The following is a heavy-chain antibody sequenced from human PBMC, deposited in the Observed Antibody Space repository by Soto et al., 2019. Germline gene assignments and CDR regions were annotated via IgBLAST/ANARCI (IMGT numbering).Heavy chain of an antibody. Sequence: EVQLLESGGGLVQPGGSLRLSCAASGFTFSSYAMSWVRQAPGKGLEWVSAISGSGGSTYYADSVKGRFTISRDNSKNTLYLQMNTLRAEDTAVYYCAKAPGEIVVVVAATLWYFDLWGRGTLVTVSS. CDR1: GFTFSSYA. CDR3: AKAPGEIVVVVAATLWYFDL. J-gene: IGHJ2*01. D-gene: IGHD2-15*01. V-gene: IGHV3-23*01. CDR2: ISGSGGST.